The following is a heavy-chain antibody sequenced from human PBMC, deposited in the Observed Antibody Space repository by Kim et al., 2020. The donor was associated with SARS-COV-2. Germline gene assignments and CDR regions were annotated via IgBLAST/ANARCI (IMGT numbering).Heavy chain of an antibody. CDR3: ARMFCGGDCYSPPYYYMDV. CDR1: GFTFSTYW. CDR2: ISTGGEST. D-gene: IGHD2-21*02. V-gene: IGHV3-74*01. J-gene: IGHJ6*03. Sequence: GGSLRLSCAASGFTFSTYWMYWVRQAPGKRLVWVSRISTGGESTNYADSVKGRFTISRDNAKNTLYLQMSDLRAEDTALYYCARMFCGGDCYSPPYYYMDVWGKGTTVTVSS.